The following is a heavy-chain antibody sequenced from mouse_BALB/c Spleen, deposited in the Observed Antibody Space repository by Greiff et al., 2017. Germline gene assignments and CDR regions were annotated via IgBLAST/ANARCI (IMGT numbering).Heavy chain of an antibody. J-gene: IGHJ3*01. CDR2: INPGSGGT. D-gene: IGHD2-3*01. Sequence: QVQLKESGAELVRPGTSVKVSCKASGYAFTNYLIEWVKQRPGQGLEWIGVINPGSGGTNYNEKFKGKATLTADKSSSTAYMQLSSLTSDDSAVYYWARWDDYYDSAWFADWGQGTLVTVSA. CDR3: ARWDDYYDSAWFAD. CDR1: GYAFTNYL. V-gene: IGHV1-54*01.